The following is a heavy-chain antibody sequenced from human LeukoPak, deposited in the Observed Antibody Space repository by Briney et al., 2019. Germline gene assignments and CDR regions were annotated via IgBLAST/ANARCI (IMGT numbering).Heavy chain of an antibody. CDR3: AKDRAGTVSEYFQH. J-gene: IGHJ1*01. V-gene: IGHV1-69*13. CDR2: IIPIFGTA. Sequence: ASVKVSCKASGGTFSSYAISWVRQAPGQGLEWMGGIIPIFGTANYAQKFQGRVTITADESTSTAYMELSSLRSEDTAVYYCAKDRAGTVSEYFQHWGQGTLVTVSS. CDR1: GGTFSSYA. D-gene: IGHD6-19*01.